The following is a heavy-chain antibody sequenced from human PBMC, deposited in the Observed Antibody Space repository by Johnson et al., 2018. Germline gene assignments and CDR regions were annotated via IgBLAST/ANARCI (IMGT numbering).Heavy chain of an antibody. Sequence: QVQLVQSGAEVKEPGASVKVSCKASGYTFTTYAVNWVRQATGQGPEWLGWMTPKSGDTGYAQKFQGRVTMTRNTNTSTAYMELNRLKLEDTAVHYCVRGRLGGPTHWYFDLWGRGTQVIVSS. V-gene: IGHV1-8*02. CDR2: MTPKSGDT. D-gene: IGHD3-16*01. CDR1: GYTFTTYA. CDR3: VRGRLGGPTHWYFDL. J-gene: IGHJ2*01.